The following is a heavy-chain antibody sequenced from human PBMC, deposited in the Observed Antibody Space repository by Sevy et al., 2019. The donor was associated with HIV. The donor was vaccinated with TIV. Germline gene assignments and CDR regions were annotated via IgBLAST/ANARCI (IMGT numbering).Heavy chain of an antibody. D-gene: IGHD5-18*01. V-gene: IGHV3-66*01. J-gene: IGHJ4*02. CDR2: IHSDDTT. Sequence: GGSLRLSCAASGFTVNSNYMTWVRQAPGKGLEGVSVIHSDDTTYHAHSVKDRFTISRDNFKNTLYLHMSSRSAEDTAVYYCARGKSGYGYALNYWGQGTLVTVSS. CDR1: GFTVNSNY. CDR3: ARGKSGYGYALNY.